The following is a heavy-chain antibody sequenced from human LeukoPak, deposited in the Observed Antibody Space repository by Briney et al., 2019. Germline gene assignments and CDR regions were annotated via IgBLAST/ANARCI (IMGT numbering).Heavy chain of an antibody. CDR3: ARDSIYCSSTSCYGSFLYFDY. Sequence: PGRSLRLSCAASGFTFSSYGMHWVRQAPGKGLEWVAVIWYDGSNKYYADSVKGRFTISRDNSKNTLYLQMNSLRAEDTAVYYCARDSIYCSSTSCYGSFLYFDYWGQGTLVTVSS. D-gene: IGHD2-2*01. CDR2: IWYDGSNK. J-gene: IGHJ4*02. CDR1: GFTFSSYG. V-gene: IGHV3-33*01.